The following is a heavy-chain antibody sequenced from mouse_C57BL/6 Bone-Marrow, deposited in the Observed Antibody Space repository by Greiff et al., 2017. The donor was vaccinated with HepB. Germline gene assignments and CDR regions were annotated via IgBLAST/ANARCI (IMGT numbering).Heavy chain of an antibody. J-gene: IGHJ1*03. CDR3: VRHGSLWYFDV. CDR2: IRSKSNNYAT. Sequence: DVKLQESGGGLVQPKGSLKLSCAASGFSFNTYAMNWVRQAPGKGLEWVARIRSKSNNYATYYADSVKDRFTISRDDSESMLYLQMNNLKTEDTAMYYCVRHGSLWYFDVWGTGTTVTVSS. CDR1: GFSFNTYA. V-gene: IGHV10-1*01.